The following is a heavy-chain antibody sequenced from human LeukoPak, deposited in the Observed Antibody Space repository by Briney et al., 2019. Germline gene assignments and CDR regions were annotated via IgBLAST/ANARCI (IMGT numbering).Heavy chain of an antibody. Sequence: GASVKVSCKASGGTFSSYAISWVRQAPGQGREWMGRIIPILGTANYAQKFQGRVTITTDESTSTAYMELSSLRSEDTAVYYCARVLTIFGVSNWFDPWGQGTLVTVSS. D-gene: IGHD3-3*01. CDR3: ARVLTIFGVSNWFDP. J-gene: IGHJ5*02. V-gene: IGHV1-69*11. CDR1: GGTFSSYA. CDR2: IIPILGTA.